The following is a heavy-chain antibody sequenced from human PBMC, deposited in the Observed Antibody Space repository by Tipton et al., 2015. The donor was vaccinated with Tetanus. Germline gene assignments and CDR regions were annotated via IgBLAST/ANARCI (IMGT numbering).Heavy chain of an antibody. J-gene: IGHJ3*02. CDR1: GGSISSYY. CDR2: IYTSGST. Sequence: LSLTCTVSGGSISSYYWSWIRQPAGKGLEWIGRIYTSGSTNYNPSLKSRVTMSVDTSKNQFSLKLSSVTAADTAVYYCAREGYSSRRDAFDIWGQRTMVTVSS. CDR3: AREGYSSRRDAFDI. D-gene: IGHD6-13*01. V-gene: IGHV4-4*07.